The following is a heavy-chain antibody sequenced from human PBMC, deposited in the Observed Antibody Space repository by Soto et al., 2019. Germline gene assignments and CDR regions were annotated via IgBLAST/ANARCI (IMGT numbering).Heavy chain of an antibody. V-gene: IGHV1-46*01. J-gene: IGHJ4*02. D-gene: IGHD3-10*02. CDR2: INPSTGTT. CDR1: GYTFTNDY. CDR3: ARASWDSVRGVKEFDY. Sequence: QVQLVQSGAEVKKPGASVKVSCKASGYTFTNDYMHWVRQAPGQGLEWMGIINPSTGTTSYAQKFQCRVTMTKDTSTSTVHMELSSLRSDDTAVYYCARASWDSVRGVKEFDYWGQGTLVTVSS.